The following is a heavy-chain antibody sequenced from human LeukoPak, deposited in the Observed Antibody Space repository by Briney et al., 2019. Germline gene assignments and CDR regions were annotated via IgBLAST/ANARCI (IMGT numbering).Heavy chain of an antibody. CDR1: EYTFTGYY. CDR2: INPNSGGT. Sequence: ASVKVSCKASEYTFTGYYMHWVRQAPGQGLEWMGRINPNSGGTNYAQKFQGRVTMTRDTSISTAYMELSRLRSDDTAVYYCARVFRDGYNYQVFNYWGQGTLVTVSS. J-gene: IGHJ4*02. V-gene: IGHV1-2*06. CDR3: ARVFRDGYNYQVFNY. D-gene: IGHD5-24*01.